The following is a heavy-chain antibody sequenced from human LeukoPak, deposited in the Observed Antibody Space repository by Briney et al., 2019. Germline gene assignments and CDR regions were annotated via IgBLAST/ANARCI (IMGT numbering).Heavy chain of an antibody. V-gene: IGHV3-21*01. J-gene: IGHJ4*02. CDR1: GFTFSSYS. D-gene: IGHD6-19*01. CDR2: ISSSSSYI. Sequence: AGGSLRLSCAACGFTFSSYSMNWVRQAPGKGLEWVSSISSSSSYIYYADSVKGRFTISRDNAKNLVYLQMNSLRAEDTAVYFCARDAAGWSSDYWGQGTLVTVSS. CDR3: ARDAAGWSSDY.